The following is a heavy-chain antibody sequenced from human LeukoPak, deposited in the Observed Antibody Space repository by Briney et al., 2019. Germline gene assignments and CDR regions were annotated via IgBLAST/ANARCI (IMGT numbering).Heavy chain of an antibody. CDR3: ARVTMGVANFGY. Sequence: ASVKVSCKASGYTFTGYYMHWVRQAPGQGLEWMGWINPNSGGTNYAQKFQGRVTMTRDTSISTAYMELSRLRSDDTAVYYCARVTMGVANFGYWGQGTLVTVSS. CDR2: INPNSGGT. V-gene: IGHV1-2*02. D-gene: IGHD3-10*01. CDR1: GYTFTGYY. J-gene: IGHJ4*02.